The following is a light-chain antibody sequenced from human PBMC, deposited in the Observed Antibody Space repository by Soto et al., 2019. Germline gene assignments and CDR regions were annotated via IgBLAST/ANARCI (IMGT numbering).Light chain of an antibody. CDR2: LGS. CDR1: QSLLHSNGYNY. CDR3: MQALGVT. J-gene: IGKJ4*01. Sequence: DIVMTQSPLSLPVTPGEPASISCRSSQSLLHSNGYNYLDWYLQKPGQSPQLLIYLGSNRASGVPDRFSGSGSGTDFTLKISRVEAEDVGVYYCMQALGVTFGGGTKVDIK. V-gene: IGKV2-28*01.